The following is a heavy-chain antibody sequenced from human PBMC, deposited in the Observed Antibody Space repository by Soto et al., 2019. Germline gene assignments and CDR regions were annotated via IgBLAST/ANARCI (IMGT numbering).Heavy chain of an antibody. CDR3: ARAVSYYYGMDV. Sequence: QVQLVQSGAEVKKPGASVKVSCKASGYTFTSYDINWVRQATGQGLEWMGWMNPNSGNTGYAQKFQGRVTMTRNTSICTAYRELSSLRSEDTAVYYCARAVSYYYGMDVWGQGTTVTVSS. CDR1: GYTFTSYD. CDR2: MNPNSGNT. V-gene: IGHV1-8*01. J-gene: IGHJ6*02.